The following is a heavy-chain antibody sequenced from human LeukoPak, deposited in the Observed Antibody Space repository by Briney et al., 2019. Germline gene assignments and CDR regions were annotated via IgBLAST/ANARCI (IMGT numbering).Heavy chain of an antibody. J-gene: IGHJ4*02. D-gene: IGHD3-10*01. V-gene: IGHV3-21*01. CDR1: GFTFSDHN. CDR2: ITHSSDYI. Sequence: GGSLRLSCAASGFTFSDHNMNWVRQAPGKGLEWVSSITHSSDYIYYADSVKGRFTISRDNDKHSLYLQMNSLRAEHAAVYYCGRKQGYTYGSVWGQGPLVTVSS. CDR3: GRKQGYTYGSV.